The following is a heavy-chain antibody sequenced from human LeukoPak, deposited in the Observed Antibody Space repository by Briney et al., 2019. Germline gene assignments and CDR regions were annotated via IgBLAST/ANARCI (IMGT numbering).Heavy chain of an antibody. CDR3: AKGSGYYYEY. Sequence: GGSLRLSCAASGFTIASYPMRWVRQAPGKGLEWVSTIGTCGTPFYADSVKGRFTISRDSSKNTLYLQMDSLRDDDTAVYYCAKGSGYYYEYWAQGTLVTVSS. CDR2: IGTCGTP. V-gene: IGHV3-23*01. CDR1: GFTIASYP. D-gene: IGHD1-14*01. J-gene: IGHJ4*02.